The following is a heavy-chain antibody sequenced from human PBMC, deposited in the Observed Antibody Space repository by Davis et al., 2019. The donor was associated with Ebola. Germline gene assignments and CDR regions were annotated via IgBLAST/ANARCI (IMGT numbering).Heavy chain of an antibody. CDR2: MNPNSANT. J-gene: IGHJ6*02. CDR1: GGTFISYA. CDR3: ARGLLRFGELLLSYYGMDV. Sequence: ASVKVSCKASGGTFISYAINWVRQAAGQGLEWMGWMNPNSANTGYAQKFQGRVTMTRSTSISTAYMELSSLRSEDTAVYYCARGLLRFGELLLSYYGMDVWGQGTTVTVSS. V-gene: IGHV1-8*02. D-gene: IGHD3-10*01.